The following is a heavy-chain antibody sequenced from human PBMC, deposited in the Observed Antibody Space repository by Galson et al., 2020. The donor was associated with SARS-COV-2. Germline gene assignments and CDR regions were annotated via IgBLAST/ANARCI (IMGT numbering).Heavy chain of an antibody. CDR3: ARDFGWTGWFEP. CDR2: ILYSGST. Sequence: SETLSLTCRVSGGSMSNYYWSWIRQVPGKGLEWVGYILYSGSTNYNPSLKSRVTISIDTSQNQFSLKLRSVTAADTAVYYCARDFGWTGWFEPWGQGTVVTVSS. CDR1: GGSMSNYY. V-gene: IGHV4-59*01. J-gene: IGHJ5*02. D-gene: IGHD6-19*01.